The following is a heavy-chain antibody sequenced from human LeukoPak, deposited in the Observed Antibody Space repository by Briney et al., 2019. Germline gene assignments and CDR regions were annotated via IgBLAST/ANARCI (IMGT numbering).Heavy chain of an antibody. Sequence: GRSLRLSCAASGFTFSSYGMHWVRQAPGKGLGWVAVISYDGSNKYYADSVKGRFTISRDNSKNTLYLQMNSLRAEDTAVYYCAKDSLYGAYFDYWGQGTLVTVSS. CDR2: ISYDGSNK. CDR1: GFTFSSYG. D-gene: IGHD4-17*01. CDR3: AKDSLYGAYFDY. J-gene: IGHJ4*02. V-gene: IGHV3-30*18.